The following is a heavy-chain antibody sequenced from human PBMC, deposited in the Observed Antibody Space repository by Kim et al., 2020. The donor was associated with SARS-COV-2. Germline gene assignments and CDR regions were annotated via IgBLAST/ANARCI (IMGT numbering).Heavy chain of an antibody. CDR2: IYYSGST. V-gene: IGHV4-59*01. CDR1: GGSISSYY. Sequence: SQTLSLTCTVSGGSISSYYWSWIRQPPGKGLEWIGYIYYSGSTNYNPSLKSRVTISVDTSKNQFSLKLSSVTAADTAVYYCARERHDSSGYYRDYYYYYYMDVWGKGTPVTVSS. D-gene: IGHD3-22*01. J-gene: IGHJ6*03. CDR3: ARERHDSSGYYRDYYYYYYMDV.